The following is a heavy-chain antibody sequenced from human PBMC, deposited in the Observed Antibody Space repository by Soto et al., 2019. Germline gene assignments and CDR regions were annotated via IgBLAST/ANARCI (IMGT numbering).Heavy chain of an antibody. CDR1: GFTVSSNY. CDR3: ARGGAARPYYYYYGMDV. J-gene: IGHJ6*02. V-gene: IGHV3-53*01. Sequence: GGSLRLSCASSGFTVSSNYMSWVLQAPGKGLEWVSVIYSGGSTYYADSVKGRFTISRDNSKNTLYLQMNSLRAEDTAVYYCARGGAARPYYYYYGMDVWGQGTTVTVSS. CDR2: IYSGGST. D-gene: IGHD6-6*01.